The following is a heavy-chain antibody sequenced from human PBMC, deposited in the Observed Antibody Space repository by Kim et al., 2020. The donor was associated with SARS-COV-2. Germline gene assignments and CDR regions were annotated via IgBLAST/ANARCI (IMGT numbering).Heavy chain of an antibody. CDR2: INAYNGNT. CDR3: ATTGLAAAPSYRGFDP. V-gene: IGHV1-18*01. Sequence: ASVKVSCKASGYTFTSYGISWVRQAPGQGLEWMGWINAYNGNTNYAQRLQGRVTVTTDTSTSTAYMELRSLRSDDTAVYYCATTGLAAAPSYRGFDPWGQGTLVTVSA. CDR1: GYTFTSYG. D-gene: IGHD6-13*01. J-gene: IGHJ5*02.